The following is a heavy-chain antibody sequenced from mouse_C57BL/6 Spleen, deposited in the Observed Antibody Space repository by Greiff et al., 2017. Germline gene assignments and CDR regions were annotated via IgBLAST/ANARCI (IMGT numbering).Heavy chain of an antibody. D-gene: IGHD6-1*01. J-gene: IGHJ2*01. CDR2: IHPNSGST. CDR3: ARSNPDY. V-gene: IGHV1-64*01. Sequence: QVQLQQSGAELVKPGASVTLSCKASGYTFTSYWMHWVKQRPGKGLEWIGMIHPNSGSTNYNEKFKSKATLTVDKSSSSAYMQLSSLTSEDSAVYYCARSNPDYWGQGTTLTVSS. CDR1: GYTFTSYW.